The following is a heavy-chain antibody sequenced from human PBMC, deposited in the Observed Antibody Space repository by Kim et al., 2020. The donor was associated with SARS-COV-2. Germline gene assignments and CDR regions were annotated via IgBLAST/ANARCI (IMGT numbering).Heavy chain of an antibody. V-gene: IGHV3-33*01. D-gene: IGHD2-2*01. CDR2: IWYDGSNK. Sequence: GGSLRLSCAASGFTFSSYGMHWVRQAPGKGLEWVAVIWYDGSNKYYADSVKGRFTISRDNSKNTLYLQMNSLRAEDTAVYYCARGSPVVVSGGWFDPWGQGTLVTVSS. CDR1: GFTFSSYG. J-gene: IGHJ5*02. CDR3: ARGSPVVVSGGWFDP.